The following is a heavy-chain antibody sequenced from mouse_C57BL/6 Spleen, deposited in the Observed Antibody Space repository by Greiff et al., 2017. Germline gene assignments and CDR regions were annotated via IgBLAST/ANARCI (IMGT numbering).Heavy chain of an antibody. J-gene: IGHJ2*01. CDR1: GYTFTSYW. CDR3: ARGGYDYGSSLYFDY. D-gene: IGHD1-1*01. V-gene: IGHV1-59*01. Sequence: QVQLQQPGAELVRPGTSVKLSCKASGYTFTSYWMHWVKQRPGQGLEWIGVIDPSDSYPNYNCKFKGKATLTVDTSSSTAYMQLSSLTSEDPAVYYCARGGYDYGSSLYFDYWGQGTTLTVSS. CDR2: IDPSDSYP.